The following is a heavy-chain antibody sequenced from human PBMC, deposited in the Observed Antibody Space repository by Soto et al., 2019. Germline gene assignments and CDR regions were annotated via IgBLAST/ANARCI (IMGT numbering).Heavy chain of an antibody. J-gene: IGHJ5*02. CDR2: IKEDGSAE. Sequence: RQAPGKGLEWVANIKEDGSAEYYVDSLKGRFTISRDNAKNSLFLQMNSLRAEDTAVYYCARDQDVCGNIAWSDAWCRVTLVTVS. CDR3: ARDQDVCGNIAWSDA. V-gene: IGHV3-7*01. D-gene: IGHD5-12*01.